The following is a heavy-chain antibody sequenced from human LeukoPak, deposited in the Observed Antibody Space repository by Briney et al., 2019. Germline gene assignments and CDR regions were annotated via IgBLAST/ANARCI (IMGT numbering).Heavy chain of an antibody. V-gene: IGHV3-30*18. Sequence: GGSLRLSCVASGFTFSSCGMHWVRQAPGKGLEWVAVISYDGSNKYYADSVKGRFTISRDNSKNTLFLEMNSLRAGDTAVYYCAKALTSGWYLDAFNIWGQGTMVTVSS. CDR3: AKALTSGWYLDAFNI. CDR1: GFTFSSCG. D-gene: IGHD6-19*01. CDR2: ISYDGSNK. J-gene: IGHJ3*02.